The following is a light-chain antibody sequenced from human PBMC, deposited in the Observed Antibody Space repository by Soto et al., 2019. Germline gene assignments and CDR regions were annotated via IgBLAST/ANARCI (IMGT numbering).Light chain of an antibody. Sequence: EIVLTQSPATLSLSPGERATLSCRASQSVSSYLAWYQQKPGQAPRLLIYDASSRATGIPARFSGSGSGTDFTLTISSLEPEDFAVYYCQQRSIWPITFGQGTRLEMK. V-gene: IGKV3-11*01. CDR1: QSVSSY. CDR3: QQRSIWPIT. CDR2: DAS. J-gene: IGKJ5*01.